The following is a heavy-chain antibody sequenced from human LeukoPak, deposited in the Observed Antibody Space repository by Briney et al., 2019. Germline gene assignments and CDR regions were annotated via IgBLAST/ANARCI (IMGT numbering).Heavy chain of an antibody. D-gene: IGHD4-4*01. J-gene: IGHJ4*02. V-gene: IGHV4-59*08. CDR3: ARHDYSKSLDY. Sequence: PSETLSLTCTVSGGSISSYYWSWIRQPPGKGLEWIGYIYYSGSTNYNPSLKSRVTISVDTSKSQFSLKLSSVTAADTAVYYCARHDYSKSLDYWGQGTLVTVSS. CDR2: IYYSGST. CDR1: GGSISSYY.